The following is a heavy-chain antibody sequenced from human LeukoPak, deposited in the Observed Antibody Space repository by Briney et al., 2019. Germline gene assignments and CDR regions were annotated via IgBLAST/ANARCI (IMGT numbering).Heavy chain of an antibody. J-gene: IGHJ6*03. CDR2: MNPNSGNT. D-gene: IGHD5-12*01. CDR1: GYTFTSYD. Sequence: EASVRVSCKASGYTFTSYDINWVRQATGQGLEWMGWMNPNSGNTGYAQKFQGRVTMTRNTSISTAYMELSSLRSEDTAVYYCARERSGYDSDNYYYYYMDVWGKGTTVTVSS. V-gene: IGHV1-8*01. CDR3: ARERSGYDSDNYYYYYMDV.